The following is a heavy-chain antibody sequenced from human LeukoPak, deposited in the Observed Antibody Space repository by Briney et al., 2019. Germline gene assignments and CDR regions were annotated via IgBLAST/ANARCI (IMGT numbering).Heavy chain of an antibody. J-gene: IGHJ4*02. CDR3: ARGDRYGDYALDY. CDR2: IKQDGNEK. V-gene: IGHV3-7*04. D-gene: IGHD4-17*01. CDR1: GFTFSSYW. Sequence: PGGSLRLSCAASGFTFSSYWMSWVRQAPGKGLEWVANIKQDGNEKYYVDSVKGRFTISRDNAKNSLYLQMNSLRAEDTAVYYCARGDRYGDYALDYWGQGTLVTVSS.